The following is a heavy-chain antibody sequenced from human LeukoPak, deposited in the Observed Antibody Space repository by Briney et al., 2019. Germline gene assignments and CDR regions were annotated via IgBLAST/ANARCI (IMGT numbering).Heavy chain of an antibody. V-gene: IGHV1-8*03. Sequence: ASVKVSCKASAYTFTSYNIHWVRQATGQGLEWMGWMNPNSGETGNAQKFQGRVTITWNTSISTVYMELSSLRSEDTAMYFCARVDYSNDFDTWGQGTMVTVSS. J-gene: IGHJ3*02. CDR1: AYTFTSYN. CDR2: MNPNSGET. D-gene: IGHD4-11*01. CDR3: ARVDYSNDFDT.